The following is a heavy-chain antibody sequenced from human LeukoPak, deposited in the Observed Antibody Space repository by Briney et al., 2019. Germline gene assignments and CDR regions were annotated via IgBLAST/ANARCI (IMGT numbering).Heavy chain of an antibody. CDR2: INSDGSIT. V-gene: IGHV3-74*01. D-gene: IGHD3-16*01. J-gene: IGHJ4*02. Sequence: GGSLRLSCAASGFTFSGYWMHWVRQVPGKGLVGVSHINSDGSITSYADSVKGRFTISRDNAKNTLYLQMNSLRADDTAVYYCSRALAYWGQGTLVTVSS. CDR3: SRALAY. CDR1: GFTFSGYW.